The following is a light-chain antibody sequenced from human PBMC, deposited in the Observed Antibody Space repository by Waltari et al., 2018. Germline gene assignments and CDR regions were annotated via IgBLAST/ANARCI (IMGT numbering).Light chain of an antibody. CDR1: QSLSIY. CDR3: QQTFSSPQNH. J-gene: IGKJ2*01. Sequence: DIQMSQSLSCLSASVGDRVTITCRASQSLSIYLNWYQQKPGKAPRLLRYAASALQSGVPSRFSGSGSGTDFTLTISSLQPGDYATYYCQQTFSSPQNHFGQGTSLE. V-gene: IGKV1-39*01. CDR2: AAS.